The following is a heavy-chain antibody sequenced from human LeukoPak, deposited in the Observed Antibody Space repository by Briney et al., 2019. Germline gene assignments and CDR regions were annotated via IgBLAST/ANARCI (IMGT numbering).Heavy chain of an antibody. J-gene: IGHJ4*02. Sequence: GGSLRLSCAASGFTFSGYAMTWVRQAPGKGLEWVSGISGSGGSTYYADSVQGRFTISRDNSKSTLCLQMNSLRAEDTAVYYCAKQLGYCSDGSCYFPYWGQGTLVTVSS. CDR1: GFTFSGYA. CDR2: ISGSGGST. D-gene: IGHD2-15*01. CDR3: AKQLGYCSDGSCYFPY. V-gene: IGHV3-23*01.